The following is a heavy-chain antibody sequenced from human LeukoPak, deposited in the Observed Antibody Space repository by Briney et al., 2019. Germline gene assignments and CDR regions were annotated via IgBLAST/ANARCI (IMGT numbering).Heavy chain of an antibody. J-gene: IGHJ4*02. V-gene: IGHV3-23*01. Sequence: GGSLRLSCAVSGFSYSSYAMSWVRQAPGKGLEGVSTISGSGDTYYVDSVKGRFTISRDNSKNTLYLQMNSLRAEDTAVYYCAKEGGYNYGYLDSWGQGTLVTVSS. CDR2: ISGSGDT. CDR1: GFSYSSYA. CDR3: AKEGGYNYGYLDS. D-gene: IGHD5-18*01.